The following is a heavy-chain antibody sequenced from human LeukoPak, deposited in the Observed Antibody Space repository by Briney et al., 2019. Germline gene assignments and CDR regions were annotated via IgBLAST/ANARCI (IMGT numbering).Heavy chain of an antibody. CDR3: AELGITMIGGV. CDR2: ISSSTSYI. D-gene: IGHD3-10*02. Sequence: GSLRLSCAASGFTFSSYSMNWVRQAPGKGLEWVSSISSSTSYIYYADSVKGRFTISRDNAKNSLYLQMNSLRAEDTAVYYCAELGITMIGGVWGKGTTVTISS. V-gene: IGHV3-21*01. J-gene: IGHJ6*04. CDR1: GFTFSSYS.